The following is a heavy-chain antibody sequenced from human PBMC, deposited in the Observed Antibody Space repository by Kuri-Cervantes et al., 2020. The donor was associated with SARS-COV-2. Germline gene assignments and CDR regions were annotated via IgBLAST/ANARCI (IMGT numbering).Heavy chain of an antibody. V-gene: IGHV4-39*01. D-gene: IGHD3-9*01. CDR1: GGSISSSSYY. CDR3: ARVLSYDIIVCWFDP. J-gene: IGHJ5*02. CDR2: ICYSGST. Sequence: SETLSLTCTVSGGSISSSSYYWGWIRQPPGKGLVWIGSICYSGSTYYNPSLKSRVTISVDTSKNQFSLKLSSVTAADTAVYYCARVLSYDIIVCWFDPWGQGTLVTVSS.